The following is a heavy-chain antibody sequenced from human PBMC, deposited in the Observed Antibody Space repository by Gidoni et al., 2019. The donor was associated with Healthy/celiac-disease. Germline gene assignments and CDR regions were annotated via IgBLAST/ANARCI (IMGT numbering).Heavy chain of an antibody. Sequence: EVQLVESGGGLVQPGGYLRLSCAASGFSFSSYSLSWVRQAPGKGLEWVSYISSSSSTIYYADSVKGRFTISRDNAKNSLYLQMNSLRAEDTAVYYCAREDRGSYPFDYWGQGTLVTVSS. CDR2: ISSSSSTI. D-gene: IGHD1-26*01. CDR3: AREDRGSYPFDY. V-gene: IGHV3-48*01. CDR1: GFSFSSYS. J-gene: IGHJ4*02.